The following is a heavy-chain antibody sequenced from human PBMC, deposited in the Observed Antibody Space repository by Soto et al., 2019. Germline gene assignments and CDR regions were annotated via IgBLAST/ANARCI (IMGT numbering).Heavy chain of an antibody. CDR2: IRSKANSYAT. CDR1: GFTFSGSA. Sequence: QPGGSLRLSCAASGFTFSGSAMHWVRQASGKGLEWVGRIRSKANSYATAYAASVKGRFTISRDDSKNTAYLQMNSLKTEDTAVYYCTRQTPYCSSTSCYEILYYYYGMDVWGQGTTVTVSS. CDR3: TRQTPYCSSTSCYEILYYYYGMDV. D-gene: IGHD2-2*01. J-gene: IGHJ6*02. V-gene: IGHV3-73*01.